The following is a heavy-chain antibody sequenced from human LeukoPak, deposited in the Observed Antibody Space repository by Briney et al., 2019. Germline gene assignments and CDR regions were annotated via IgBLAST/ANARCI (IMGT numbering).Heavy chain of an antibody. D-gene: IGHD2-2*01. CDR1: GYTFTGYY. J-gene: IGHJ5*02. CDR2: INPNSGGT. CDR3: ARDIFPLGIVVVPAAPYNWFDP. Sequence: ASVKVSCKASGYTFTGYYMHWVRQAPGQGLEWMGWINPNSGGTNYAQKFQGRVTMTRDTSISTAYMELSRLRSDDTAVYYCARDIFPLGIVVVPAAPYNWFDPWGQGTLVTVSS. V-gene: IGHV1-2*02.